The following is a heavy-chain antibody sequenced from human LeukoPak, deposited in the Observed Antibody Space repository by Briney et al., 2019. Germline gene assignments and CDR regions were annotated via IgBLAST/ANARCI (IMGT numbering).Heavy chain of an antibody. CDR2: IYHSGST. D-gene: IGHD3-22*01. J-gene: IGHJ4*02. CDR1: GGSISSGGYY. V-gene: IGHV4-30-2*01. Sequence: SETLSLTCTVSGGSISSGGYYWSWIRQPPGKGLEWIGYIYHSGSTYYNPSLKSRVTISVDRSKNQFSLKLSSVTAADTAVYYCAREYDSSGPTGYWGQGTLVTVSS. CDR3: AREYDSSGPTGY.